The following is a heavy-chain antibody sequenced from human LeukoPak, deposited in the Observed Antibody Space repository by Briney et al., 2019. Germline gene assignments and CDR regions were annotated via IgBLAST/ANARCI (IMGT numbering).Heavy chain of an antibody. Sequence: PGGSLRLSCAASGFTFDDYAMHWVRQAPGKGLVWVSRINSDGSSTSYAASVKGRFTISRDNAKNTLYLQMNSLRAEDAAVYYCARDGIRDLMPFYYYYGMDVWGQGTTVTVSS. CDR3: ARDGIRDLMPFYYYYGMDV. D-gene: IGHD1-14*01. J-gene: IGHJ6*02. CDR2: INSDGSST. V-gene: IGHV3-74*01. CDR1: GFTFDDYA.